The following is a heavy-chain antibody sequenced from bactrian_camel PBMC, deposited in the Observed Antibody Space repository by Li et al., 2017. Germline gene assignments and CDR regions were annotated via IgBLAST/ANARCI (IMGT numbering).Heavy chain of an antibody. Sequence: HVQLVESGGGSVQAGGSMRLSSQLIGYSYSNWCMGWFRRAPGKEREGVAVIDTDGETQYADFVKGRFTISRDSSETTLYRQMDSLKPEDTAMYYCATDPLSPCYDVGRLDFRYWGQGTQVTVS. D-gene: IGHD3*01. CDR2: IDTDGET. V-gene: IGHV3S53*01. CDR1: GYSYSNWC. CDR3: ATDPLSPCYDVGRLDFRY. J-gene: IGHJ6*01.